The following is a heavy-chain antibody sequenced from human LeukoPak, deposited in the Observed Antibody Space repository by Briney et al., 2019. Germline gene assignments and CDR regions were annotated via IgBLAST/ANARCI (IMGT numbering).Heavy chain of an antibody. J-gene: IGHJ5*02. D-gene: IGHD6-19*01. CDR3: ARDLGGWYGGSWFDP. CDR2: IYYSGST. Sequence: PSETLSLTCTVSGGSISSYYWSWIRQPPGKGLEWIGYIYYSGSTNYNPSLKSRVTISVDTSKNQFSLKLSSVTAADTAVYYCARDLGGWYGGSWFDPWGQGTLVTVSS. CDR1: GGSISSYY. V-gene: IGHV4-59*01.